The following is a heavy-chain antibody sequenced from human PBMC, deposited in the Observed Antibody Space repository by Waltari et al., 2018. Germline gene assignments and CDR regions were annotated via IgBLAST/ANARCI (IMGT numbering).Heavy chain of an antibody. J-gene: IGHJ6*02. CDR1: GGTFSSYA. CDR3: ARARHSGSYYTDYYGMDV. D-gene: IGHD1-26*01. CDR2: CIPIFGTA. Sequence: QVQLVQSGAEVKKPGSSVKVSCKASGGTFSSYAISWVRQAPGQGLEWMGGCIPIFGTANYAQKFQGRVTITADESTSTAYMELSSLRSEDTAVYYCARARHSGSYYTDYYGMDVWGQGTTVTVSS. V-gene: IGHV1-69*01.